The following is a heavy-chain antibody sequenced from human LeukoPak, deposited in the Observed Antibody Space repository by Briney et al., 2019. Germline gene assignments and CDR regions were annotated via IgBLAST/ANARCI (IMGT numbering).Heavy chain of an antibody. D-gene: IGHD3-10*01. CDR1: GFTFSSYG. J-gene: IGHJ4*02. CDR3: AKELTYGSGSYYPDY. CDR2: IWYDGSNK. Sequence: PGRSLRLSCAASGFTFSSYGMHWVRQAPGKGLEWVAVIWYDGSNKYYADSVKGRFTISRDNSKNTLCLQMNSLRAEDTAVYYCAKELTYGSGSYYPDYWGQGTLVTVSS. V-gene: IGHV3-33*06.